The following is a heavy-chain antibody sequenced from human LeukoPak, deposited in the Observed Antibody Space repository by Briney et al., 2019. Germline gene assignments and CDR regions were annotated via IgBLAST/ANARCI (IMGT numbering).Heavy chain of an antibody. CDR1: GFTFSSYS. CDR2: ISSSSSYI. V-gene: IGHV3-21*01. CDR3: ARALGYCSGGSCYYAFDI. D-gene: IGHD2-15*01. Sequence: PGGSLRLSCAASGFTFSSYSMNWVRQAPGKGLEWVSSISSSSSYIHYADSVKGRFTISRDNAKNSLYLQMNSLRAEDTAVYYCARALGYCSGGSCYYAFDIWGQGTMVTVSS. J-gene: IGHJ3*02.